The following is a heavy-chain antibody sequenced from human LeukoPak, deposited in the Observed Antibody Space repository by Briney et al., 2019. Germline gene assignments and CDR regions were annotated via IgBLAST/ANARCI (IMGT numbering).Heavy chain of an antibody. CDR2: FIPLLGTT. J-gene: IGHJ4*02. D-gene: IGHD3-9*01. CDR1: GGTFSNYG. V-gene: IGHV1-69*05. Sequence: SVKVSCKTTGGTFSNYGVSRLRQAPGQGLEWVGGFIPLLGTTDDGQTFHNRLIITTDDSTGTAYMELSGLRPEDTAVYYCARERTGLRHFDWMHWGQGTLVTVSS. CDR3: ARERTGLRHFDWMH.